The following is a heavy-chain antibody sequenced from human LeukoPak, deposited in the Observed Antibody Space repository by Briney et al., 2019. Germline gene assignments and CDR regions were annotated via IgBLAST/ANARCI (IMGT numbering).Heavy chain of an antibody. J-gene: IGHJ6*03. D-gene: IGHD2-15*01. CDR1: GFTFSSYG. CDR2: IKNDGSSE. Sequence: GGSLRLSCAASGFTFSSYGMHWVRQAPGKGLEWVTFIKNDGSSEYYADSVKGRFTISRDNSKNTLSLQMNSLRPDDTAVYYCAKMGQVVVGAIHYYYFYMDVWGKGTTVTVSS. V-gene: IGHV3-30*02. CDR3: AKMGQVVVGAIHYYYFYMDV.